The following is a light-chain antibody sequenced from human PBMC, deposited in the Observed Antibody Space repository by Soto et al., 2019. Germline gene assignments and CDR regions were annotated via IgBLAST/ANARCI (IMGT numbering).Light chain of an antibody. CDR1: SSDVGSYNL. V-gene: IGLV2-23*01. CDR3: CSYVGSTTSYV. J-gene: IGLJ1*01. Sequence: QSALTQPASVSGSPGQSITISCTGTSSDVGSYNLVSWYQQYPGKAPKLMIYEGSKRPSGVANRFSGSKSGNTASLTISGLQAEDEAEYYCCSYVGSTTSYVFGTGTKLTVL. CDR2: EGS.